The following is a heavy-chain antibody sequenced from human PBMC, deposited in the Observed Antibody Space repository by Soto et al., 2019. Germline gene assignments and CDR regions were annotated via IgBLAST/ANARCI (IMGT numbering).Heavy chain of an antibody. CDR3: ARGGFSGSGSFIQGDY. D-gene: IGHD3-10*01. V-gene: IGHV3-74*01. J-gene: IGHJ4*02. CDR2: IKSDGSNI. Sequence: EVQLVESGGGLVQPGGSLRLSCAASGFTFSSYWMHWVRQATGTGLVWVSRIKSDGSNINYADSVKGRFTISRDNDKNTLYLQMTSLRAEDTAIYYCARGGFSGSGSFIQGDYWGQGTLVTVSS. CDR1: GFTFSSYW.